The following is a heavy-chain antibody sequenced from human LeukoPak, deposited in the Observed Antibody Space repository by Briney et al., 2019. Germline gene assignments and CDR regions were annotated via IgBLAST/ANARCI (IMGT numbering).Heavy chain of an antibody. D-gene: IGHD3-3*01. J-gene: IGHJ4*02. Sequence: GGSLRLSCAASGFTFSSYAMSWVRPAPGKGLEWVSAISGSGGSTYYVDSVKGRFTISRDKSKNTLYLQMNSLRAEDTAVYYCAKDRSMGWSGYGGYWGQGTLVTVSS. CDR1: GFTFSSYA. CDR2: ISGSGGST. CDR3: AKDRSMGWSGYGGY. V-gene: IGHV3-23*01.